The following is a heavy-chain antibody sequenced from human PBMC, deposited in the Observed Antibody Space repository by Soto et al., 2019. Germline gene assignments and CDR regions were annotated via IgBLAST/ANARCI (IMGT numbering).Heavy chain of an antibody. J-gene: IGHJ4*02. V-gene: IGHV1-46*03. CDR2: INPSGGST. CDR3: AREEYDPRRWLRFFH. D-gene: IGHD5-12*01. Sequence: ASVKVSCKASGYTFTSYYMHWVRQAPGQGLEWMGIINPSGGSTSYAQKFQGRVTMTRDTSTSTVYMELSSLRSEDTAVYYCAREEYDPRRWLRFFHWGQGTLVPVSS. CDR1: GYTFTSYY.